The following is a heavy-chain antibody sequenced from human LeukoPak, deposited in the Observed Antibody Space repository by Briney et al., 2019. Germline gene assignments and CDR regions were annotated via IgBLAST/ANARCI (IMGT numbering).Heavy chain of an antibody. Sequence: PGGSLRLSCAASGFTVSSNYMSWVRQAPGKGLEWVSVIYSGGSTYYADSVQGRFTISRDNSKNTLYLQMNRLRAEDTAVYYCARARGGYSYGYYYGMDVWGQGTTVTVSS. V-gene: IGHV3-66*01. CDR3: ARARGGYSYGYYYGMDV. D-gene: IGHD5-18*01. CDR1: GFTVSSNY. CDR2: IYSGGST. J-gene: IGHJ6*02.